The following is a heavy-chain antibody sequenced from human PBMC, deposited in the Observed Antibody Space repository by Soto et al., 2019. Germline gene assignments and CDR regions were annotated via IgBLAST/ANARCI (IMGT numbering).Heavy chain of an antibody. D-gene: IGHD3-22*01. CDR2: ISGSGGST. Sequence: GGSLRLSCAASGFTFSSYAMSWVRQAPGKGLEWVSAISGSGGSTYYADSVKGRFTISRDNSKNTLYLQMNSLRAEDTAVYYCAKIGGKHYYDSSGPSDYWGQGTLVTVSS. CDR3: AKIGGKHYYDSSGPSDY. CDR1: GFTFSSYA. J-gene: IGHJ4*02. V-gene: IGHV3-23*01.